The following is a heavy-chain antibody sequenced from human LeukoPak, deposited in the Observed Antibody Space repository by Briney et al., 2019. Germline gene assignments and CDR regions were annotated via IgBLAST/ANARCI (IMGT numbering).Heavy chain of an antibody. CDR2: ISGSGGST. CDR3: AKSRGSGFANNFDY. Sequence: GGSLRLSCAASGFTFSSYAMSWVRQAPGEGLEWVSAISGSGGSTYHADSVKGRFTISRDNSKNTLYLQVNSLRTEDTAVYYCAKSRGSGFANNFDYWGQGTLVTVSS. CDR1: GFTFSSYA. D-gene: IGHD3-10*01. J-gene: IGHJ4*02. V-gene: IGHV3-23*01.